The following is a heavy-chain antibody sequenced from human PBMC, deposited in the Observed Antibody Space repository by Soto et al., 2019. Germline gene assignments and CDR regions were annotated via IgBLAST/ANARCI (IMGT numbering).Heavy chain of an antibody. CDR3: ARELDVAARPGSQRLDH. Sequence: QVQLVESGGALVKPGGSLRLSCVTSGFDFGSYYMTWIRQAPGKGLGWVSHISSQSIYTNYAAAVKGRFTISRDNAKKSLYLQMTSLRADDTAVYYCARELDVAARPGSQRLDHWGQGTLVIVSS. V-gene: IGHV3-11*06. CDR2: ISSQSIYT. D-gene: IGHD6-6*01. J-gene: IGHJ4*02. CDR1: GFDFGSYY.